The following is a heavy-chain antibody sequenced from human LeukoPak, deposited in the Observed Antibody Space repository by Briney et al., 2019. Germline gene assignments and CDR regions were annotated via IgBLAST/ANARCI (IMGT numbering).Heavy chain of an antibody. J-gene: IGHJ3*01. CDR2: IYYTGST. V-gene: IGHV4-59*02. D-gene: IGHD1-26*01. CDR3: ARDSIEGNYYQLHACDL. Sequence: PSDTLSLTCTVSGGSVISHYWSWIRQPPGQGLEWIGDIYYTGSTNHNPSLKSRVTISVDTSENQFSLRLSSVTAADTAVYYCARDSIEGNYYQLHACDLWGQGTMVTVSS. CDR1: GGSVISHY.